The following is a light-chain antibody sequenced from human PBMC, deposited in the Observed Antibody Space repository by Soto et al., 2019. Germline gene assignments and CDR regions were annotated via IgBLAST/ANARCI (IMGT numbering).Light chain of an antibody. CDR3: QQVNSFPRT. V-gene: IGKV1D-12*01. CDR2: AAS. Sequence: DIQMTQSPSSVSASIGDRVTITCRASQDISSWLAWYQQRPGGAPKLLIYAASSLQSGVPSRFSGDGSGTDFTLTISSLQPEDVATYYCQQVNSFPRTFGQGTKVEVK. J-gene: IGKJ1*01. CDR1: QDISSW.